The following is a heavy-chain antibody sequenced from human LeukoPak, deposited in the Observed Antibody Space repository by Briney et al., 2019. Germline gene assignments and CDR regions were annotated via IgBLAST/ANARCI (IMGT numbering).Heavy chain of an antibody. CDR3: ARVEWQQLALNYYYMDV. Sequence: PGGSLRLSCAASGFTFSSYWLTWVRQAPGKGLEWVANKKQDGSEKFYVDSVKGRFTISRDSAKNSLYLQMNSLRAEDTAVYYCARVEWQQLALNYYYMDVWGKGTTVTVSS. J-gene: IGHJ6*03. V-gene: IGHV3-7*01. CDR2: KKQDGSEK. CDR1: GFTFSSYW. D-gene: IGHD6-13*01.